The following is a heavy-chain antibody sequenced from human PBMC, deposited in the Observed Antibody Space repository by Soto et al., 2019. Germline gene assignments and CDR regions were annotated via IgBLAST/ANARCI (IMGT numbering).Heavy chain of an antibody. CDR1: GGSVSSGSHY. J-gene: IGHJ4*02. Sequence: QVQLQESGPGLVKPSETLSLTCTVSGGSVSSGSHYWSWIRQPPGKGLEWIGYIYNSGSTSYNPSLESRVTISVDTSKNQFSLKLSSVPAADTAVYYCARGAGGYWGQGTLVTVSS. D-gene: IGHD3-10*01. V-gene: IGHV4-61*01. CDR2: IYNSGST. CDR3: ARGAGGY.